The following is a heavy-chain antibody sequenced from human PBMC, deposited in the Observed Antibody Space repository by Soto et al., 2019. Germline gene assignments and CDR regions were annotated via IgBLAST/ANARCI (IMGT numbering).Heavy chain of an antibody. V-gene: IGHV4-31*03. J-gene: IGHJ6*02. D-gene: IGHD3-10*01. CDR2: IFYSGTT. CDR1: GGSISSGGYY. Sequence: SETLSLTCTVSGGSISSGGYYWSWIRQHPGKGLEWIGYIFYSGTTYYNPSLKSRVTISVDTSKNQFSLKLSSVTAADTAVYYCAREGLLWFGEPRRNYYYYGMDVWGQGTTVTVSS. CDR3: AREGLLWFGEPRRNYYYYGMDV.